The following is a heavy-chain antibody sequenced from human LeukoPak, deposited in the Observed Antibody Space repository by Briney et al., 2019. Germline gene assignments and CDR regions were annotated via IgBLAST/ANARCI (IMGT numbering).Heavy chain of an antibody. CDR1: GLTVSSNY. D-gene: IGHD6-6*01. V-gene: IGHV3-53*05. Sequence: GGSLSLSCAVSGLTVSSNYMSWVRDAPGKGLEWGWVNSSGGSTYYAASVTGRFTISRENSKNTLYLQMHSLRAEDTALYYCTKEHRSFRYSSSSGLGYWGQGTLVTVSS. CDR2: NSSGGST. J-gene: IGHJ4*02. CDR3: TKEHRSFRYSSSSGLGY.